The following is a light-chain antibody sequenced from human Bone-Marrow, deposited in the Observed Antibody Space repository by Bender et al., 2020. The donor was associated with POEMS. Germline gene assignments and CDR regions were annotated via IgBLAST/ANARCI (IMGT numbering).Light chain of an antibody. V-gene: IGLV1-40*01. Sequence: QSVLTQPPSVSGAPGQRVTISCTGDSSNIGAGRDVHWYQQLPGTAPKLLIYGNNNKRPSGFSKRFSGSKSGNTASLRISGLQAEDEADYLCCSYAGSRTWVFGGGTKLTVL. J-gene: IGLJ3*02. CDR3: CSYAGSRTWV. CDR2: GNN. CDR1: SSNIGAGRD.